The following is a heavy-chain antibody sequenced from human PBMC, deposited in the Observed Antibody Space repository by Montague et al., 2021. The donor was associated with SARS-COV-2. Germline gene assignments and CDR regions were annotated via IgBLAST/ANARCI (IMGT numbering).Heavy chain of an antibody. D-gene: IGHD5-18*01. V-gene: IGHV2-70*01. Sequence: PALVKPTQTLTLTCTSSGFSLSTSGMCVSWIRQPPGKALEWLAVIDWVDDKSYSTPLKTRLTISKDTSKNQVVLTMTNMDPVDTATYYCARMPDQVWLDYWGQGSLVTVSS. J-gene: IGHJ4*02. CDR1: GFSLSTSGMC. CDR2: IDWVDDK. CDR3: ARMPDQVWLDY.